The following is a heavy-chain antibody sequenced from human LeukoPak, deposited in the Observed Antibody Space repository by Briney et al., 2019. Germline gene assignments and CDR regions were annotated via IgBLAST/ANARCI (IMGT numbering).Heavy chain of an antibody. CDR2: IKQDGSEK. Sequence: GGSLRLSCVASGFTFSSRDWMTWVRQAPGKGLEWVANIKQDGSEKNYVDSVKGRFSISRDNAKNSLYLQMNSLRVEDTAVYYCARDSQWWIYWGQGTLVTVSS. CDR3: ARDSQWWIY. V-gene: IGHV3-7*01. J-gene: IGHJ4*02. D-gene: IGHD2-15*01. CDR1: GFTFSSRDW.